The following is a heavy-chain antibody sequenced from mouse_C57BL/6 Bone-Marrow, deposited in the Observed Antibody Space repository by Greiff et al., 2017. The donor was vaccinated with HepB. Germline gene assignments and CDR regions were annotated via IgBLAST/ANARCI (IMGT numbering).Heavy chain of an antibody. CDR3: ARRGNRLRRAFDY. D-gene: IGHD2-4*01. J-gene: IGHJ2*01. V-gene: IGHV1-64*01. CDR2: IHPNSGST. Sequence: QVQLQQPGAELVKPGASVKLSCKASGYTFTSYWMYWVKQRPGQGLEWIGMIHPNSGSTNYNEKFKSKATLTVDKSSSTAYMQLSSLTSADSAVYYCARRGNRLRRAFDYWGQGTTLTVSS. CDR1: GYTFTSYW.